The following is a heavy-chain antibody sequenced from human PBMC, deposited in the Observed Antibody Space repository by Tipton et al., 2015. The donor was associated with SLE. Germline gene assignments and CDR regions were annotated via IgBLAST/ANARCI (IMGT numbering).Heavy chain of an antibody. J-gene: IGHJ6*02. CDR2: IYTSGST. V-gene: IGHV4-61*09. CDR1: GGSISSGSYY. Sequence: TLSLTCTVSGGSISSGSYYWSWIRQPAGKGLEWIGHIYTSGSTNYNPSLKSRVTISVDTSKNQISLNLSSVSVADSAVYYCARGSANWNYGSGYGMDVWGQGTRVTVSS. D-gene: IGHD1-7*01. CDR3: ARGSANWNYGSGYGMDV.